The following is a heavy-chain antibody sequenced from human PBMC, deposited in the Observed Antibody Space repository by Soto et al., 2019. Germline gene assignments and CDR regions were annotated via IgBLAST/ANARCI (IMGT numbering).Heavy chain of an antibody. V-gene: IGHV1-3*01. Sequence: ASVKVSCKASGYTFTSYAMHWVRQAPGQRLEWMGWINAGNGNTKYSQKFQGRVTITRDTSASTAYMELSSLRSEDTAVYYCASGRGNVQYYYDSSGGFDYWGQGTMVTVYS. CDR2: INAGNGNT. J-gene: IGHJ4*02. CDR1: GYTFTSYA. CDR3: ASGRGNVQYYYDSSGGFDY. D-gene: IGHD3-22*01.